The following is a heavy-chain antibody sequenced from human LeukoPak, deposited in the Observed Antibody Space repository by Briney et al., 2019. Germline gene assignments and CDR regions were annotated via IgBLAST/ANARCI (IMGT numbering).Heavy chain of an antibody. Sequence: ASVTVSCKASGYTFTIYDINWVRQATGQGIEWMGGMKPNSGNTGYAQKFQGRVTMTRNTSISTAYMELSSLRSEDTAVYYCARAGSKRGARVDARRIDYWGQGTLVTVSS. V-gene: IGHV1-8*01. D-gene: IGHD1-26*01. J-gene: IGHJ4*02. CDR1: GYTFTIYD. CDR2: MKPNSGNT. CDR3: ARAGSKRGARVDARRIDY.